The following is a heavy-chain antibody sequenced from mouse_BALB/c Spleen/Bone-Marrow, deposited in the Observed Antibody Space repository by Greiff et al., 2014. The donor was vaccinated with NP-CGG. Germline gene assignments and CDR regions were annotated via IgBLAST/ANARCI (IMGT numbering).Heavy chain of an antibody. CDR1: GCIFTSYW. Sequence: QVQLQQSGAELVRPGASVKLSCKASGCIFTSYWINWVKQRPGEGLEWIGNIYPSDNYTNYNQKFKDKATLTVDKSSSTAYMQLSSPTSEDSAVYYCTRTYEYFDYWGQGTTLTVSS. CDR2: IYPSDNYT. V-gene: IGHV1-69*02. D-gene: IGHD2-3*01. CDR3: TRTYEYFDY. J-gene: IGHJ2*01.